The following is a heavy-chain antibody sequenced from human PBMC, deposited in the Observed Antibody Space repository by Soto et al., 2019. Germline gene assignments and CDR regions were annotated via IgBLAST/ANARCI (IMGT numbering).Heavy chain of an antibody. V-gene: IGHV1-18*01. CDR1: GYTFTSYG. D-gene: IGHD2-2*01. CDR2: ISAYNGNT. J-gene: IGHJ6*02. Sequence: ASVKVSCKASGYTFTSYGISWVRQAPVQGLEWMGWISAYNGNTNYAQKLQGRVTMTADTSTSTAYMELRSLRSDDTAVYCCARDRVFVLVPAAMDYYYYYGMDVWGQGTTVTVSS. CDR3: ARDRVFVLVPAAMDYYYYYGMDV.